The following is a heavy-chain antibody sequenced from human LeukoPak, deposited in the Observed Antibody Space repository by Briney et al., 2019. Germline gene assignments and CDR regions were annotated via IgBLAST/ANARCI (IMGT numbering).Heavy chain of an antibody. CDR1: GFTFSCYA. CDR3: AKGGGSSSRPQLARFDY. D-gene: IGHD6-13*01. V-gene: IGHV3-23*01. J-gene: IGHJ4*02. Sequence: PGGSLRLSCAASGFTFSCYALKWVRQAPAKGLHWVSSFSGSGSSAYYAGSVKGRFTISRDNSKNTLYLQINSLRAEDAAVYYCAKGGGSSSRPQLARFDYWGQGTPVTLSS. CDR2: FSGSGSSA.